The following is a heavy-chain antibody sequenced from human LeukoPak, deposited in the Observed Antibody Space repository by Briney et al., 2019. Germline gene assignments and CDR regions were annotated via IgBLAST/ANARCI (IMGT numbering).Heavy chain of an antibody. D-gene: IGHD2-2*01. Sequence: ASVKVSCKASGGTFSSYAISWVRQAPGQGLEWMGGIIPIFGTANYAQKFQGRVTITADESTSTAYMELSSLRSEDTAVYYCARDSKEGYCSSTSCYYIDYWGQGTLVTVSS. V-gene: IGHV1-69*13. J-gene: IGHJ4*02. CDR3: ARDSKEGYCSSTSCYYIDY. CDR2: IIPIFGTA. CDR1: GGTFSSYA.